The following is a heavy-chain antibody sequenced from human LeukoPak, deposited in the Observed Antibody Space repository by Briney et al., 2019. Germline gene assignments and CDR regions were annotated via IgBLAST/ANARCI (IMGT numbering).Heavy chain of an antibody. CDR1: GYTFTGYY. J-gene: IGHJ4*02. D-gene: IGHD4-17*01. V-gene: IGHV1-2*02. CDR2: INPNSGGT. CDR3: ARASLTYGDYVLLVDY. Sequence: GASVKVSCNASGYTFTGYYMYWVRQAPGQGLEWMGWINPNSGGTNYAQKFQGRVTMTRDTSISTAYMELSSLRSEDTAVYYCARASLTYGDYVLLVDYWGQGTLVTVSS.